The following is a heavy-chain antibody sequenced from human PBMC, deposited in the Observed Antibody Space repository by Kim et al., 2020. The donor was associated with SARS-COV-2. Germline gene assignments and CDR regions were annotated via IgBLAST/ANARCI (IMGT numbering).Heavy chain of an antibody. Sequence: ASVKVSCKASGYTFTSYGISWVRQAPGQGLEWMGWISAYNGNTNYAQKLQGRVTMTTDTSTSTAYMELRSLRSDDTAVYYCARISPTEITIVRGYLTNQPYYFDYWGQGTLVTVSS. V-gene: IGHV1-18*04. CDR1: GYTFTSYG. CDR3: ARISPTEITIVRGYLTNQPYYFDY. J-gene: IGHJ4*02. D-gene: IGHD3-10*01. CDR2: ISAYNGNT.